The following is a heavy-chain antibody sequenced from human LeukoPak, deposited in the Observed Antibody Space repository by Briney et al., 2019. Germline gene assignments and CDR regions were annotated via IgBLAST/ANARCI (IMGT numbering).Heavy chain of an antibody. CDR2: IYISCST. Sequence: SETLSLTCTVSGGSISSYYWSWLRQPPGKAQEWIWNIYISCSTNYNPSLQRRSQISVDAAKNQVHLKLSSVTAADTAVYYCARARYSSSIDYWGQGTLVTVSS. CDR3: ARARYSSSIDY. J-gene: IGHJ4*02. V-gene: IGHV4-59*01. D-gene: IGHD6-13*01. CDR1: GGSISSYY.